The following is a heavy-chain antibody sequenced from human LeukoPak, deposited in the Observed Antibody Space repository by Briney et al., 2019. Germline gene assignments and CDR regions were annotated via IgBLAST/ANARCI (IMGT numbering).Heavy chain of an antibody. V-gene: IGHV3-23*01. CDR1: GFTFSSYA. D-gene: IGHD4-23*01. Sequence: GSLRLSCAASGFTFSSYAMSWVRQAPGKGLGWVSAISGNGGSTYYADSVKGRFTISRDNSKNTLYLQMNSLRAEDTAVYYCARDPVKRVGGILAFDIWGQGTMVTVSS. CDR3: ARDPVKRVGGILAFDI. J-gene: IGHJ3*02. CDR2: ISGNGGST.